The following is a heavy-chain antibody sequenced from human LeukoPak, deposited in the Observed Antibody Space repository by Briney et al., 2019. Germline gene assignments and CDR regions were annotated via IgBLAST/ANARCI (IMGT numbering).Heavy chain of an antibody. CDR2: ISYDGSNK. CDR1: GFTFSSYG. Sequence: GGSLRLSCAASGFTFSSYGMHWVRQAPGKGLEWVAVISYDGSNKYYADSVKGRFTISRDNSKNTLYLQMNSLRAEDTAVYYCAKEGVYSYGSLDYWGQGTLVTVSS. CDR3: AKEGVYSYGSLDY. J-gene: IGHJ4*02. D-gene: IGHD5-18*01. V-gene: IGHV3-30*18.